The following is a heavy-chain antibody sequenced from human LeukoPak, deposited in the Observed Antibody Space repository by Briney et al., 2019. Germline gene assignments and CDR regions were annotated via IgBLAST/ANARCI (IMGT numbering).Heavy chain of an antibody. CDR3: ARDVKDAFDI. Sequence: SETLSLTCTVSGGSISSYYWGWIRQPPGKGLEWIGSIYYSGSTYYNPSFKSRVTISVDTSKNQFSLKLSSVTAADTAVYYCARDVKDAFDIWGQGTMVTVSS. J-gene: IGHJ3*02. CDR1: GGSISSYY. CDR2: IYYSGST. V-gene: IGHV4-39*07.